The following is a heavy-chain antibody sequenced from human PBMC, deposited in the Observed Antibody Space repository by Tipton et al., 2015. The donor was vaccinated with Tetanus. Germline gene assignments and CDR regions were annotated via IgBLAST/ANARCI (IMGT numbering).Heavy chain of an antibody. Sequence: GLVKPSETLSLTCTVSGASLRGGDYHWSWSRQPPGQVLERLGYISVSGTSNSNYYLKSRITMTHDTSRNQFSLKLTAVNAADKAVCYCGRANNGSAKKGGFDSWGQGSLVIVSS. V-gene: IGHV4-61*08. CDR3: GRANNGSAKKGGFDS. CDR1: GASLRGGDYH. CDR2: ISVSGTS. J-gene: IGHJ4*02. D-gene: IGHD1/OR15-1a*01.